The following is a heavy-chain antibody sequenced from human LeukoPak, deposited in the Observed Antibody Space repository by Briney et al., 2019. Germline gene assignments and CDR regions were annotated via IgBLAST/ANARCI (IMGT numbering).Heavy chain of an antibody. CDR3: ARGGRKLYYYDSSGPRTPFDY. Sequence: SETLSLTCTVSGYSISSGYYWGWIRQPPGKGLEWIANIYHGGATYYNPSLKGRVIILVDTSKNQFSLKLSSVTAADTAVYYCARGGRKLYYYDSSGPRTPFDYWGQGTLVTVSS. J-gene: IGHJ4*02. CDR1: GYSISSGYY. V-gene: IGHV4-38-2*02. D-gene: IGHD3-22*01. CDR2: IYHGGAT.